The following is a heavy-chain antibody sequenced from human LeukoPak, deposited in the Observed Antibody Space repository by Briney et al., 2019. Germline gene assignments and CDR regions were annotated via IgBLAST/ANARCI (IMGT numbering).Heavy chain of an antibody. D-gene: IGHD1-26*01. Sequence: RASVKVSCKASGYTFTSYAMHWVRQAPGQRLEWMGWINAGNGNTKYSQKFQGRVTITRDTSASTAYMELSSLRSEDTAVYYCARDLFIGSRVGAPKGYWGQGTLVTVSS. J-gene: IGHJ4*02. V-gene: IGHV1-3*01. CDR2: INAGNGNT. CDR3: ARDLFIGSRVGAPKGY. CDR1: GYTFTSYA.